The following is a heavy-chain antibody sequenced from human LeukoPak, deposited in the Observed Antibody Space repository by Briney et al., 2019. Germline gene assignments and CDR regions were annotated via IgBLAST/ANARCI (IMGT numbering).Heavy chain of an antibody. V-gene: IGHV3-48*03. CDR3: ARDGHCSGGSCYSWFDP. Sequence: GGSLRLSCAASGFTFSSYEMNWVRQAPGKGLEWVSYISSSGSTIYYADSVKGRFTISRDNAKNSLYPQMNSLRAEDTAVYYCARDGHCSGGSCYSWFDPWGKGPLVTVSS. D-gene: IGHD2-15*01. CDR2: ISSSGSTI. J-gene: IGHJ5*02. CDR1: GFTFSSYE.